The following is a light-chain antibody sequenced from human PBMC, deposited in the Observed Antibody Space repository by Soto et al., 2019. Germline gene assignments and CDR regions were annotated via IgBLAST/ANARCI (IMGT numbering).Light chain of an antibody. Sequence: QSVLTQPPSVSGAPGQRVTISCSGTSSNIGADYNVNWYQQLPGKAPKLLIYGNANRPSGVPDRFSGSKSGTSASLAITGLQAEDEADYYCQSYDNSLSGLYVFGTGTKVTVL. CDR3: QSYDNSLSGLYV. CDR1: SSNIGADYN. CDR2: GNA. J-gene: IGLJ1*01. V-gene: IGLV1-40*01.